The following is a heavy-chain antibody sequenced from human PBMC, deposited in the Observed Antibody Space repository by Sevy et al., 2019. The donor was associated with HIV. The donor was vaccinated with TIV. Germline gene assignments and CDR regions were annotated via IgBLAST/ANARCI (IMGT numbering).Heavy chain of an antibody. V-gene: IGHV1-18*01. CDR1: GYTFTSYG. J-gene: IGHJ4*02. CDR2: ISAYNGNT. CDR3: ARGPRKYYDSSGYYYPPSY. D-gene: IGHD3-22*01. Sequence: ASVKVSCEASGYTFTSYGIIWVRQAPGQGLEWMGWISAYNGNTNYAQRLQGRVTMTTDTSTSTAYMELTSLRSDDTAVYDCARGPRKYYDSSGYYYPPSYWGQGTLVTVSS.